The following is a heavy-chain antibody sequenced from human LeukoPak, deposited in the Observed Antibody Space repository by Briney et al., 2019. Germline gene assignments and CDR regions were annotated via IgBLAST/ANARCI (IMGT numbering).Heavy chain of an antibody. V-gene: IGHV3-30*03. Sequence: PGGSLRLSCAASGFTFSSYGMHWVRQAPGKGLEWVAVISFDGSNKYYADSVKGRFTISRDSSKNTLYLQMNSLRAEDTAVYYCAREGDNTGFDYWGQGTLVTVSS. CDR1: GFTFSSYG. CDR2: ISFDGSNK. J-gene: IGHJ4*02. CDR3: AREGDNTGFDY. D-gene: IGHD3-16*01.